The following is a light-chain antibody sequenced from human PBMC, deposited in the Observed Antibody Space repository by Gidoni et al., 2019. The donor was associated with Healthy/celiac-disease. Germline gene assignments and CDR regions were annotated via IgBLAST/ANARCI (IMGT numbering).Light chain of an antibody. J-gene: IGKJ3*01. CDR2: DAS. V-gene: IGKV1-33*01. Sequence: DIQMTQYPSSLSASVEDRVTITCQASQEISNYLNWYQQKPGKAPKLLIYDASNLETGVPSRFSGSGSGTDFTFTISSLQPEDIATYYCQQYDNLLFTFGPGTKVDIK. CDR1: QEISNY. CDR3: QQYDNLLFT.